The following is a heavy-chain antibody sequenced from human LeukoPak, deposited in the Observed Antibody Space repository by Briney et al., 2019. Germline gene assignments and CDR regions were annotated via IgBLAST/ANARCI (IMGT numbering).Heavy chain of an antibody. Sequence: GGSLRLSCAASGFTFSTFGMSWVRQAPGKGLEWVSYINYNGRDMYYADSVKGRFTISRDNSKNTLYLQMNSLRAEDTAVYYCARDAALYSSSWNYYGMDVWGQGTTVTVS. V-gene: IGHV3-21*05. D-gene: IGHD6-13*01. J-gene: IGHJ6*02. CDR1: GFTFSTFG. CDR3: ARDAALYSSSWNYYGMDV. CDR2: INYNGRDM.